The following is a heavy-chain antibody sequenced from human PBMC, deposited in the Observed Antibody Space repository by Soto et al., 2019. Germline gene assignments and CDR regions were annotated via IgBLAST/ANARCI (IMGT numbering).Heavy chain of an antibody. CDR2: IIPIFGTA. D-gene: IGHD1-26*01. CDR3: AREVGATLNWFDP. V-gene: IGHV1-69*13. Sequence: ASVKVSCKASAGTFSIHAISWVRQAPGQGLEWKGGIIPIFGTANYAQKFQGRVTITADESTSTAYMELSSLRSEDKSVYYCAREVGATLNWFDPWGQGTLVTSPQ. J-gene: IGHJ5*02. CDR1: AGTFSIHA.